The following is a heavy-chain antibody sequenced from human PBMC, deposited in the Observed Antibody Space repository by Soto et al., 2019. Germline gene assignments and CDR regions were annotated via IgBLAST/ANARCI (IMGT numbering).Heavy chain of an antibody. CDR2: ISGSGGNT. D-gene: IGHD6-19*01. CDR1: GFTFTNYA. J-gene: IGHJ4*02. V-gene: IGHV3-23*01. CDR3: AKTGDRTGWDYYCDF. Sequence: EVRLLESGGGLVQPGGSLRLSCAASGFTFTNYAMSWVRQAPGKGLECVSAISGSGGNTFYADSVKGRFTISSASTKNTLYLQMSSLRAEDTAVYYCAKTGDRTGWDYYCDFLGQGTLVTVSS.